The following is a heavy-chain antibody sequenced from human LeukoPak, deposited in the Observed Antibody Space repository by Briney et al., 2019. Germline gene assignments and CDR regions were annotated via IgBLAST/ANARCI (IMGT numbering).Heavy chain of an antibody. CDR1: GGSFSGYY. CDR2: INHSGRS. D-gene: IGHD3-9*01. Sequence: SETLSLTCAVYGGSFSGYYWSWIRPPPGKGVEWVGEINHSGRSNYNPSLISGVTISVDTPMNQSSLKLSSVAAADTAVYYGARERQILSGYPSRGVYYYYMDVWGKGTTVTISS. V-gene: IGHV4-34*01. J-gene: IGHJ6*03. CDR3: ARERQILSGYPSRGVYYYYMDV.